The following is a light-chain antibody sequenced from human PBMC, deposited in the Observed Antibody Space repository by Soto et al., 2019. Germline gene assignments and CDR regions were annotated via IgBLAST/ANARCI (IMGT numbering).Light chain of an antibody. V-gene: IGLV2-14*01. CDR1: SSDIGGYNY. Sequence: QSVLTQPPSVSAAPGQKVTISCTGTSSDIGGYNYVSWYQQHPGKAPKLMIYEVSNRPSGVSNRFSGSKSGNTASLTISGLQAEDGADYYCSSYTSSNYVFGTGTKVTVL. CDR3: SSYTSSNYV. CDR2: EVS. J-gene: IGLJ1*01.